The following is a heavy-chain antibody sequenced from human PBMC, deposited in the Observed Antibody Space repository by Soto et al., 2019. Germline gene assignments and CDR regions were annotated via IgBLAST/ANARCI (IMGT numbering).Heavy chain of an antibody. D-gene: IGHD2-15*01. CDR1: SGSISSSNW. J-gene: IGHJ6*03. Sequence: QVQLQESGPGLVKPSGTLSLNCAVSSGSISSSNWWSWVRQPPGKGLEWIGEIYHSGSTNYNPSLKSRVTISVDRAKNQFSLKLSSVTAADTAVYYCARGYCSGGSCYLGYYYYYMDVWGKGTTVTVSS. CDR2: IYHSGST. V-gene: IGHV4-4*02. CDR3: ARGYCSGGSCYLGYYYYYMDV.